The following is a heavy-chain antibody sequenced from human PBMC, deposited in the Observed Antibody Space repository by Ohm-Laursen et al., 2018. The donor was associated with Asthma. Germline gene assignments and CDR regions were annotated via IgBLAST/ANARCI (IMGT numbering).Heavy chain of an antibody. Sequence: GTLSLTCAVYGGSFSGYYWSWIRQPPGKGLEWIGEINHSGSTNYNPSLKSRVTISVDTSKNQFSLKLSSVTAADTAVYYCARLCSGGSCYHGAAFDIWGQGTMVTVSS. CDR1: GGSFSGYY. D-gene: IGHD2-15*01. CDR3: ARLCSGGSCYHGAAFDI. CDR2: INHSGST. J-gene: IGHJ3*02. V-gene: IGHV4-34*01.